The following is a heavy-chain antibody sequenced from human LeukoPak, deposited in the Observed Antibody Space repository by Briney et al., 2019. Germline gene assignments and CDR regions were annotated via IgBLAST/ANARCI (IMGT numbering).Heavy chain of an antibody. CDR1: GFTFSSYA. V-gene: IGHV3-30*04. D-gene: IGHD5-12*01. J-gene: IGHJ4*02. CDR3: ARDSLDIVATISYYFDY. CDR2: ISYDGSNK. Sequence: RPGGSLRLSCAASGFTFSSYAMHWVRQAPGKGLEWVAVISYDGSNKYYADSVKGRFTISRDNSKNTLYLQMNSLRAEDTAVYYCARDSLDIVATISYYFDYWGQGTLVTVSS.